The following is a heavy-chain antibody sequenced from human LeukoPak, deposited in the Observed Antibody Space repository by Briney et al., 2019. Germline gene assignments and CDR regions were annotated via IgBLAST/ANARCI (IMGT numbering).Heavy chain of an antibody. V-gene: IGHV3-23*01. Sequence: QPGGSLRLSCAASGFTFSSYAMSWVRQAPGKGLEWVSAISGSGGSTYYADSVKGRFTISRDNSKNTLYLQMNSLRAEDSAVYYCAKCSPGDTAPGPDYWGQGTLVTVSS. D-gene: IGHD5-18*01. J-gene: IGHJ4*02. CDR1: GFTFSSYA. CDR2: ISGSGGST. CDR3: AKCSPGDTAPGPDY.